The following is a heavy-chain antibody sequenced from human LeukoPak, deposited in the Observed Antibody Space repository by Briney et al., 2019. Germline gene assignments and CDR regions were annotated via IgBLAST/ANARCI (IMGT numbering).Heavy chain of an antibody. CDR1: GFTFSSYA. Sequence: GGSLRLSCAASGFTFSSYAMHWVRQAPGKGLEWVAVISYDGSNKYYADSVKGRFTISRDNSKNTLYLQMNSLRAEDTAVYYCAILPTMVRGRHYYYGMDVWGQGTTVTVSS. V-gene: IGHV3-30-3*01. J-gene: IGHJ6*02. CDR2: ISYDGSNK. CDR3: AILPTMVRGRHYYYGMDV. D-gene: IGHD3-10*01.